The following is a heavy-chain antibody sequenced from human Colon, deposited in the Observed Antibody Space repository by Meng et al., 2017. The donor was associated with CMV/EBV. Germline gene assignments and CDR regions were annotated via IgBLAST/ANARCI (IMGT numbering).Heavy chain of an antibody. CDR1: GFTFGNWA. J-gene: IGHJ4*02. D-gene: IGHD1-1*01. V-gene: IGHV3-23*01. Sequence: LSLRASGFTFGNWAVGWVRRAPGKGLEWVSAISGSGGSTYSMDSVKGRFSISREDSKSTLYLEMNSLRAEDTAVYFCSKGGWNGYFDYWGRGILVTVSS. CDR3: SKGGWNGYFDY. CDR2: ISGSGGST.